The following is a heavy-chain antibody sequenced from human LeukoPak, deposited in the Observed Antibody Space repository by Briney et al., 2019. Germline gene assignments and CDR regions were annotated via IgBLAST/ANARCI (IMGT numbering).Heavy chain of an antibody. V-gene: IGHV3-7*02. J-gene: IGHJ6*02. CDR2: IKQAGGEK. Sequence: GGSLRLSCAASGFSFSTYWMSWVRQAPGKGLELVANIKQAGGEKYYVDSVKGRFTISRDNAKNSLYLQMNSLRADDTAVYYCARPNYYDSSGFYYYFYGMDVWGQGTTVTVSS. D-gene: IGHD3-22*01. CDR3: ARPNYYDSSGFYYYFYGMDV. CDR1: GFSFSTYW.